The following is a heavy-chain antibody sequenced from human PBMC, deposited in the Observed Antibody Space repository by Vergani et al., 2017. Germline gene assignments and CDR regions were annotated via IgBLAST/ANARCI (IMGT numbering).Heavy chain of an antibody. CDR2: IKEDGSEK. CDR1: GFTFSNYW. CDR3: ARGSGNDY. D-gene: IGHD6-25*01. V-gene: IGHV3-7*01. Sequence: EVQLVESGGGLVQPGGSLRLSCAASGFTFSNYWMSWVRQAPGKGLEWLANIKEDGSEKNYVDSVKGRFTISRDNAKNSLYLQMNSLRAEDTAMYYCARGSGNDYWGQGTLVTVSS. J-gene: IGHJ4*02.